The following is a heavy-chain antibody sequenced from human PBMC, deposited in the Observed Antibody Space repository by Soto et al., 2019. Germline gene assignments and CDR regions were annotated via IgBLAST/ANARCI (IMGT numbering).Heavy chain of an antibody. CDR1: GCTFSSYC. J-gene: IGHJ4*02. Sequence: AAVKVSCKTSGCTFSSYCLHWFGQAPGESRQWGGVVRPNGGTTLYALYFQGRVTMSRDNSKTTVYMELSSLQPADTAVYYCAREYPSPSYFVSWGQGTKVTVSS. CDR3: AREYPSPSYFVS. CDR2: VRPNGGTT. V-gene: IGHV1-46*01.